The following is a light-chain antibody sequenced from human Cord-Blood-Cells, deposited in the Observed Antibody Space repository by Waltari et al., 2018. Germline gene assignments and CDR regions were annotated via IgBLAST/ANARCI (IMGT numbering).Light chain of an antibody. V-gene: IGKV3-15*01. J-gene: IGKJ5*01. CDR1: QRVSSN. Sequence: EIVMTQSPATLSVSPGERATLSCRASQRVSSNLAWYQQKPGQAPRLLIYGASTRATGIPARFSGSGSGTEVTLTISSLQSEDFAVYYCQQYNNWPITFGQGTRLEIK. CDR3: QQYNNWPIT. CDR2: GAS.